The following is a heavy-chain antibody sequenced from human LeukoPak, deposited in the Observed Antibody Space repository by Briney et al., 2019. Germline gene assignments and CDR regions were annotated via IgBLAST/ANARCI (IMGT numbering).Heavy chain of an antibody. CDR3: VRRCYDFWSGQPQLYYNYMDV. V-gene: IGHV5-51*01. J-gene: IGHJ6*03. Sequence: GESLKISCKGSGNSFNNYWIAWVCQMPGKGLEWMGIIYPGDSDTRYSPSFQGQVTISVDESISTAYLQWSSLQASDTAMYYCVRRCYDFWSGQPQLYYNYMDVWGKGTMVTVSS. CDR2: IYPGDSDT. D-gene: IGHD3-3*01. CDR1: GNSFNNYW.